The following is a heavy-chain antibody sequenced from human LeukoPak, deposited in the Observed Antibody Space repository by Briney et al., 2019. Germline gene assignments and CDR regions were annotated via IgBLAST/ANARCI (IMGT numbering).Heavy chain of an antibody. Sequence: ASVKVSCKVSGHTLTELSMHWVRQAPGKGLEWMGGFDPEPGETVYAQKFHGRVSMTEDTSTDTAYTELSSLKSEDTAMYYCATIPMVRGIIVGYWGQGTLITVSS. V-gene: IGHV1-24*01. CDR2: FDPEPGET. D-gene: IGHD3-10*01. CDR1: GHTLTELS. J-gene: IGHJ4*02. CDR3: ATIPMVRGIIVGY.